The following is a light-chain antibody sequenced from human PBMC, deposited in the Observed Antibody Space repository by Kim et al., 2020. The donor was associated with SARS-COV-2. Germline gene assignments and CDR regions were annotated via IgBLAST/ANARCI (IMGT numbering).Light chain of an antibody. CDR1: SGHITYS. CDR3: QTWDTGMV. CDR2: LNSDGSH. Sequence: GASVKLNCTLSSGHITYSIAWHQHRPEKGPRYLMKLNSDGSHTKGDGIPDRFSGSSSGAERYLTISSLQSEDEADYYCQTWDTGMVFGGGTQLTVL. V-gene: IGLV4-69*01. J-gene: IGLJ2*01.